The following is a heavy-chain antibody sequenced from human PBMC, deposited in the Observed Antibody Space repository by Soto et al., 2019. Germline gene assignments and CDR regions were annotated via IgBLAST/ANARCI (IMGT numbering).Heavy chain of an antibody. CDR1: GFTFITYA. CDR3: TTIRADFGLPWFGELSTGGMDV. J-gene: IGHJ6*02. Sequence: GGSLRLSCAASGFTFITYAIAWVRQAPLKGLEWFSVVSAIFLNTDYADPVKGLFYISRYNSNSTLSLHINSLRSEYTALYYFTTIRADFGLPWFGELSTGGMDVWGQG. CDR2: VSAIFLNT. V-gene: IGHV3-23*01. D-gene: IGHD3-10*01.